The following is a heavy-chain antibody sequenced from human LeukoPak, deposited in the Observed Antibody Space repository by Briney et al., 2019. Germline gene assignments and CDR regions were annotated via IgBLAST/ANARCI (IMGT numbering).Heavy chain of an antibody. J-gene: IGHJ5*02. CDR1: GFTFSSYS. Sequence: PGGSLRLSCAASGFTFSSYSMNWVRQAPGKGLEWVSYISSSSSTIYYSDSVKGRFTISRDNAKNSLYLQMNSLRAEDTAVYYCARGGGSYSDWLDPWGQGTLVTVSS. CDR3: ARGGGSYSDWLDP. CDR2: ISSSSSTI. D-gene: IGHD1-26*01. V-gene: IGHV3-48*01.